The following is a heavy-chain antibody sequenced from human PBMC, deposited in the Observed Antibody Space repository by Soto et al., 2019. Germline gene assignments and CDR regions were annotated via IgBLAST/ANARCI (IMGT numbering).Heavy chain of an antibody. D-gene: IGHD3-10*01. CDR3: ARDPISFGPS. Sequence: SETLSLTCTVSGGSISSSSYYWGWIRQPPGKGLEWIGCIYDSGSTYYNPSLKSRVTISVDTSKNQFSLKLSSVTAADTAVYYCARDPISFGPSWGQGILVTVSS. J-gene: IGHJ4*02. CDR2: IYDSGST. CDR1: GGSISSSSYY. V-gene: IGHV4-39*07.